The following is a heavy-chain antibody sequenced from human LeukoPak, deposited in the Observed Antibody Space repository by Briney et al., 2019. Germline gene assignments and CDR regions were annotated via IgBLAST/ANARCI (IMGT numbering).Heavy chain of an antibody. D-gene: IGHD4-11*01. CDR2: ISYDGSNK. J-gene: IGHJ4*02. CDR3: ARGGNYANYFDY. V-gene: IGHV3-30-3*01. Sequence: GGSLRLSCAASGFTFSSYAMHWVRQAPGKGLEWVAVISYDGSNKYYADSVKGRFTISRDNSKNTLYLQMNSLRAEDTAVYYCARGGNYANYFDYWGQGTLVTVSS. CDR1: GFTFSSYA.